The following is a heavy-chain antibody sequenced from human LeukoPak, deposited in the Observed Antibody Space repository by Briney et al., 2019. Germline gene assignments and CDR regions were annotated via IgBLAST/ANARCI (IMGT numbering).Heavy chain of an antibody. J-gene: IGHJ4*02. CDR2: INPSGGST. CDR1: GYTFTSYY. V-gene: IGHV1-46*01. CDR3: ARMGGRCSGGSCYLHY. Sequence: ASVKVSCKASGYTFTSYYMHWVRQAPGQGLEWMGIINPSGGSTSYAQKFQGRVTITADKSTSTAYMELSSLRSEDTAVYYCARMGGRCSGGSCYLHYWGQGTLVTVSS. D-gene: IGHD2-15*01.